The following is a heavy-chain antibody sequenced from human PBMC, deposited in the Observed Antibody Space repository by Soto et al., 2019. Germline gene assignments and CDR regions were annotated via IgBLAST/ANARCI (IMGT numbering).Heavy chain of an antibody. D-gene: IGHD2-21*02. CDR3: AKEGTATLFPPGYFDY. V-gene: IGHV3-23*01. Sequence: GGSLRLSCAASGFTFSSYAMSWVRQAPGKGLEWVSAISGSGGSTYYAASVKGRFTISEDNSKNTLYLQMNSLRAEDTAVYYCAKEGTATLFPPGYFDYWGQGTLVTVSS. CDR2: ISGSGGST. J-gene: IGHJ4*02. CDR1: GFTFSSYA.